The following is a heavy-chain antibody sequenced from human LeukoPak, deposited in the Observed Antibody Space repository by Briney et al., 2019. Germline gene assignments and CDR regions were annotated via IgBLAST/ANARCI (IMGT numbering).Heavy chain of an antibody. V-gene: IGHV1-46*01. CDR1: GYTFTRYH. J-gene: IGHJ4*02. Sequence: ASVKVSCKTSGYTFTRYHIHWVRQAPGQGLEWMGVINPSGGTTTYAQNFQGRVTMTRDTSTITVYMELSSLRSDDTAVYYCARDRFDYYYDSSGYIDYWGQGTLVTVSS. CDR2: INPSGGTT. D-gene: IGHD3-22*01. CDR3: ARDRFDYYYDSSGYIDY.